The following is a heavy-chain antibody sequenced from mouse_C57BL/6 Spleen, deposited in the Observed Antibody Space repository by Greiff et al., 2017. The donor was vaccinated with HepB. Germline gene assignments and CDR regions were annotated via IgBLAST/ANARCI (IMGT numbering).Heavy chain of an antibody. D-gene: IGHD3-2*02. Sequence: QVQLQQPGAELVRPGSSVKLSCKASGYTFTSYWMDWVKQRPGQGLEWIGNIYPSDSETHYNQKFKDKATLTVDKSSSTAYMQLSSLTSEDSAVYYCARSRQLTFDYWGQGTTLTVSS. CDR1: GYTFTSYW. V-gene: IGHV1-61*01. CDR3: ARSRQLTFDY. CDR2: IYPSDSET. J-gene: IGHJ2*01.